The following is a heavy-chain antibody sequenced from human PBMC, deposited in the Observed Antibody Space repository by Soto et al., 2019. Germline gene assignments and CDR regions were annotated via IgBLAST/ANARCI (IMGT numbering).Heavy chain of an antibody. V-gene: IGHV1-2*02. D-gene: IGHD3-16*01. CDR3: ARDPADSMIGIDY. Sequence: QVQLMQSGAEAKKPGASVKVSCKASGYTFTDYFMHWVRQAPGQGLEWMGWINGNSGGTSYAQKFQGRVAMTRDTSISTAYRELSSLTFGDTAVYYCARDPADSMIGIDYWGQGTLVTVSS. J-gene: IGHJ4*02. CDR1: GYTFTDYF. CDR2: INGNSGGT.